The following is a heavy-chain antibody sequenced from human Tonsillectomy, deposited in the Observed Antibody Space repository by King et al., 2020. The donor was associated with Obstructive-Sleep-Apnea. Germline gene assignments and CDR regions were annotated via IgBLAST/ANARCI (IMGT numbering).Heavy chain of an antibody. J-gene: IGHJ3*01. CDR3: ATGGPDAFDF. Sequence: VQLVESGGGLVQPGGSLRLSCAASGITFSSYSMNWVRQAPGRGLWRVSYISSSTSTIYYADSVKGRFTISRYNATNSLYLQMNSLRAEDTAVYYCATGGPDAFDFWGRGTMVTVSS. CDR1: GITFSSYS. CDR2: ISSSTSTI. V-gene: IGHV3-48*04. D-gene: IGHD3-16*01.